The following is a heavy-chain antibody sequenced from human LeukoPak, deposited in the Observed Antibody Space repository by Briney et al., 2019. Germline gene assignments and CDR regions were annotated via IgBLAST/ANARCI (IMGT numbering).Heavy chain of an antibody. V-gene: IGHV3-33*08. D-gene: IGHD3-22*01. CDR2: IWYDGSNK. J-gene: IGHJ4*02. Sequence: GGSLRLSCAASGFTFSSYGMHWVRQAPGKGLEWVAVIWYDGSNKYYADSVKGRFTISRDNSKSTLYLQMNSLRAEDTAVYYCARDAHYYDSSGYVGYFDYWGQGTLVTVSS. CDR1: GFTFSSYG. CDR3: ARDAHYYDSSGYVGYFDY.